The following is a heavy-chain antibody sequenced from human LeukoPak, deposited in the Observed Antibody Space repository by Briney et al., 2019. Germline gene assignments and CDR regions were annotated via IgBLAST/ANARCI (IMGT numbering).Heavy chain of an antibody. CDR2: ISAYNGNT. Sequence: ASVKVSCKASGYTFTTYGISWVRQAPGQGLEWMGWISAYNGNTNYTQKLQGRVTLTTDTSTSTAYMELRSLRSDDTAGYDCVLLRGLGGGNSGWFDPWGQGTLVTVSS. CDR3: VLLRGLGGGNSGWFDP. J-gene: IGHJ5*02. CDR1: GYTFTTYG. V-gene: IGHV1-18*01. D-gene: IGHD4-23*01.